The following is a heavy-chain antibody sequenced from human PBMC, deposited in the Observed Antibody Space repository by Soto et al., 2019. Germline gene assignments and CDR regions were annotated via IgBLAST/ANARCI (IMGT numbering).Heavy chain of an antibody. J-gene: IGHJ4*02. CDR3: ASYVEALNYFDY. V-gene: IGHV4-39*01. D-gene: IGHD2-21*01. CDR1: GGSISSSSYY. CDR2: IYYSGST. Sequence: SETLSLTCTVSGGSISSSSYYWGWIRQPPGKGLEWIGSIYYSGSTYYNPSLKSRVTISVDTSKNQFSLKLSSVTAADTAVYYCASYVEALNYFDYWGQGTLVTVSS.